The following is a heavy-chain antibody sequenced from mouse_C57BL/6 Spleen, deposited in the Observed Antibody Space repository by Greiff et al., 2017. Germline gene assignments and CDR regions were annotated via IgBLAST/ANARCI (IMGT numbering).Heavy chain of an antibody. Sequence: VQLQQSGPELVKPGASVKISCKASGYTFTDYYMNWVKQSHGKSLEWIGDINPNNGGTSYNQKFKGKATLTVDKSSSTAYMELRSLTSEDSAVYYCARFYGSSYGWYFDVCGTGTTVTVSS. CDR3: ARFYGSSYGWYFDV. J-gene: IGHJ1*03. CDR1: GYTFTDYY. CDR2: INPNNGGT. D-gene: IGHD1-1*01. V-gene: IGHV1-26*01.